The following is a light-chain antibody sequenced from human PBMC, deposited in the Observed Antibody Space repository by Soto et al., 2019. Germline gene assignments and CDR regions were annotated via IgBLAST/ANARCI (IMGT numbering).Light chain of an antibody. J-gene: IGKJ5*01. CDR1: KSVSSY. CDR2: DAS. V-gene: IGKV3-11*01. CDR3: QPRSSSPIT. Sequence: LSLSPATRSLSPCERGTSFCRATKSVSSYLAWYQQQPGPAARLLNYDASNRAPGIPARISGSGSRTDITLTISSQEPEDFAVYYCQPRSSSPITFGQGTRVDI.